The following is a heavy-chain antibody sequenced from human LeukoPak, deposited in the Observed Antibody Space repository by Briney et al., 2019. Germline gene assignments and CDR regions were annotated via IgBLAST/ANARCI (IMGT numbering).Heavy chain of an antibody. CDR1: GYTFTVYY. V-gene: IGHV1-2*02. J-gene: IGHJ4*02. Sequence: ASVTVSFTASGYTFTVYYMHWVRQAHGQGLEWMGWINPNSGGTNYSQKFQGRVTMTRDTSISTAYMELSRLRSDDTAVYYGARAGQWLVLYYFDYWGQGTLVTGSS. CDR2: INPNSGGT. CDR3: ARAGQWLVLYYFDY. D-gene: IGHD6-19*01.